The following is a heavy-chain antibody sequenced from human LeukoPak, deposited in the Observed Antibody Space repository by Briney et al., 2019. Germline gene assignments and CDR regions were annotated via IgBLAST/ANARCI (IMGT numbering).Heavy chain of an antibody. CDR3: TKDISASGNYGMDV. CDR2: ISWNSGSI. J-gene: IGHJ6*02. Sequence: PGRSLRLSCAASGFTFDDYAMHWVRQAPGKGREWVSGISWNSGSIGYADSVKGRFTISRDNAKNSLYLQMNSLRAEDTALYYCTKDISASGNYGMDVWGQGTTVTVFS. V-gene: IGHV3-9*01. D-gene: IGHD2-15*01. CDR1: GFTFDDYA.